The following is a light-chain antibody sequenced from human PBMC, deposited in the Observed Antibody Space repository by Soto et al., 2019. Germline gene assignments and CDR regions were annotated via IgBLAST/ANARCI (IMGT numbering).Light chain of an antibody. CDR1: SGSIASNY. J-gene: IGLJ3*02. CDR2: EDN. V-gene: IGLV6-57*02. Sequence: NFMLTQPHSVSESPGKTVTISCTGSSGSIASNYVQWYQQRPGSAPTTVIYEDNQRPSGVPDRFSGSIDSSSNSASLNISGLKTEDEADYYCQSYDSSNWVFGGGTKLTVL. CDR3: QSYDSSNWV.